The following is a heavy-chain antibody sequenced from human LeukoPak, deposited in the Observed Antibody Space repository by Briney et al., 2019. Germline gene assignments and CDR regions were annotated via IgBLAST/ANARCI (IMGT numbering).Heavy chain of an antibody. CDR2: IEPNSGGT. CDR1: GYTFTGYY. D-gene: IGHD2-15*01. V-gene: IGHV1-2*02. Sequence: ASVKVSCKASGYTFTGYYMHWVRQAPGQGLEWMGWIEPNSGGTNHAQKFQGRVTMTRETSISTAYMELTRLRSDDTAVYYCARAPRGYCSGGSCFDYWGQGTLVTVSS. J-gene: IGHJ4*02. CDR3: ARAPRGYCSGGSCFDY.